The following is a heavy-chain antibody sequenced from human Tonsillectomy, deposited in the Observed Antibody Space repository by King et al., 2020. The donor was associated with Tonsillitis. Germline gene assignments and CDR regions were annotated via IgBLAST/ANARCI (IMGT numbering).Heavy chain of an antibody. D-gene: IGHD2-2*02. Sequence: QLVQSGAEVKKPGASVKVSCKASGYTFTGYYMHWVRQAPGQGLEWMGWINPNSGGTNFAQKFQGRVTMTRDTSISTAYMELSSLRSDDTAVYYCAREAIDCSSTSCYTRFDYWGQGTLVTVSS. V-gene: IGHV1-2*02. J-gene: IGHJ4*02. CDR1: GYTFTGYY. CDR3: AREAIDCSSTSCYTRFDY. CDR2: INPNSGGT.